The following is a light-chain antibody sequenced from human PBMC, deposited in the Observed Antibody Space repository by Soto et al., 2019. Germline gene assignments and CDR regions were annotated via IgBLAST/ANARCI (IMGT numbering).Light chain of an antibody. CDR1: SSDVGGYSY. Sequence: QSALTQPPSASGSPGQSVTISCTGTSSDVGGYSYVSWYQQHPGKAPKLMIYEVTERPSGIPDRFSGSKSGNTASLPVSGLQAEDEADYYCSSYAGSNNIVVFGGGTKVTVL. V-gene: IGLV2-8*01. J-gene: IGLJ2*01. CDR3: SSYAGSNNIVV. CDR2: EVT.